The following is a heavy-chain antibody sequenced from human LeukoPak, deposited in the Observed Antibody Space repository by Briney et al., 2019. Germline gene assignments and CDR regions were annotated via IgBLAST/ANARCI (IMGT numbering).Heavy chain of an antibody. Sequence: GGSLRLSCAASGFTFSTYDMHWVRQATGKGLEWVSGIGKAGDTYYAGSVKGRFTISRENAKNSLYLQMTSLRAGDTAVYYCVRDPSGHGLDVWGQGTTVTVSS. V-gene: IGHV3-13*04. CDR2: IGKAGDT. CDR3: VRDPSGHGLDV. J-gene: IGHJ6*02. D-gene: IGHD5-12*01. CDR1: GFTFSTYD.